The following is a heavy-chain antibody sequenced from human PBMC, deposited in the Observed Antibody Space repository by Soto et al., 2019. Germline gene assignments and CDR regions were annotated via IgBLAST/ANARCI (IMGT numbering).Heavy chain of an antibody. CDR3: AKEEDPSNFDY. V-gene: IGHV3-30*18. CDR1: GFTFSSYG. D-gene: IGHD2-2*01. J-gene: IGHJ4*02. Sequence: GGSLRLSCAASGFTFSSYGMHWVRQAPGKGLEWVAVISYDGSNKYYADSVKGRFTISRDNSKNTLYLQMNSLRAEDTAVYYCAKEEDPSNFDYWGQGTLVTVSS. CDR2: ISYDGSNK.